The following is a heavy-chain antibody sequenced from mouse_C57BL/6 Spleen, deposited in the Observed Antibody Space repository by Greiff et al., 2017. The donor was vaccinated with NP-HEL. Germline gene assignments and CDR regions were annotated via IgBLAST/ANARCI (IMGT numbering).Heavy chain of an antibody. CDR1: GFTFSDYG. Sequence: EVQLVESGGGLVKPGGSLKLSCAASGFTFSDYGMHWVRQAPEKGLEWVAYISSGSSTIYYADTVKGRFTISRDNAKNTLFLQMTSLRSEDTAMYYCASFLYDYWGQGTLVTVSA. D-gene: IGHD1-1*01. J-gene: IGHJ3*01. CDR2: ISSGSSTI. CDR3: ASFLYDY. V-gene: IGHV5-17*01.